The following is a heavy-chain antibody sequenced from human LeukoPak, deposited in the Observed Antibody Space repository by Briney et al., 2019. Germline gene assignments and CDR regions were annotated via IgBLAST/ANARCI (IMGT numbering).Heavy chain of an antibody. CDR2: IYYSGST. V-gene: IGHV4-39*07. J-gene: IGHJ4*02. Sequence: SETLSLTCTVSGGSISSSSYYWGWIRQPPGKGLEWIGSIYYSGSTYYNPSLKSRVTISVDTSKNQFSLKLSSVTAADTAVYYCASISMIVAYYFDYWGQGTLVTVSS. CDR3: ASISMIVAYYFDY. D-gene: IGHD3-22*01. CDR1: GGSISSSSYY.